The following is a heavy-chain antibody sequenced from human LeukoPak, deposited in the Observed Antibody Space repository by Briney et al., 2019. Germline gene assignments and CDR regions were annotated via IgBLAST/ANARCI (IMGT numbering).Heavy chain of an antibody. CDR3: TRGSTNYFDSSAYYAYFDY. D-gene: IGHD3-22*01. J-gene: IGHJ4*02. CDR2: INPNSGGT. CDR1: GYTFTGYY. Sequence: ASVKVSCKASGYTFTGYYTHWVRQAPGQGLEWMGWINPNSGGTNYAQNFQDRVTMTRDTSINTAYMELNRLTSDDTAVYYCTRGSTNYFDSSAYYAYFDYWGQGTLVTVSS. V-gene: IGHV1-2*02.